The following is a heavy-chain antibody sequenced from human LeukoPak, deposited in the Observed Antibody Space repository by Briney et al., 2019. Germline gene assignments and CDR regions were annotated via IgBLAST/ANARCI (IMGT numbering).Heavy chain of an antibody. V-gene: IGHV3-30*02. CDR3: AKVQNYGDYGYFDY. J-gene: IGHJ4*02. CDR1: GFTFSSYG. Sequence: GGSLRLSCAASGFTFSSYGMHWLRQAPGKGLEWVAFLRYDGSNKYYADSVKGRFTISRDNSKSTLYLQMNSLRAEDTAVYYCAKVQNYGDYGYFDYWGQGTLVTVSS. CDR2: LRYDGSNK. D-gene: IGHD4-17*01.